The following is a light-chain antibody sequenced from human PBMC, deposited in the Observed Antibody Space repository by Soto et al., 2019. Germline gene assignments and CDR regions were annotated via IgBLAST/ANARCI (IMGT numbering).Light chain of an antibody. J-gene: IGKJ2*01. CDR1: QSVSSN. CDR2: GAS. CDR3: QHHGT. V-gene: IGKV3D-15*01. Sequence: EIVMTQSPATLSVSPGERATLSSRASQSVSSNLAWYQQKPGQAPRLLIYGASTRATGIPARFSGSGSGTEFTLTISTLQSEDFAVYYCQHHGTFGQGTKLEIK.